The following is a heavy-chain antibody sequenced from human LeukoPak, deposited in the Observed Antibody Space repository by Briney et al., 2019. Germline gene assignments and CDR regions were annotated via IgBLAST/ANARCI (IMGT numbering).Heavy chain of an antibody. CDR1: GFTLSRYW. J-gene: IGHJ6*02. V-gene: IGHV3-74*01. CDR3: ARDLLTASVWGSGYYYNGMDV. CDR2: INSDGSST. Sequence: PGGSLRLSCAASGFTLSRYWMHWVRQARGKGLVWVSRINSDGSSTTYADSVKGRFTISRDNAKNTLYLQMNSLRAEDTAAYYCARDLLTASVWGSGYYYNGMDVWGQGTTVTVSS. D-gene: IGHD7-27*01.